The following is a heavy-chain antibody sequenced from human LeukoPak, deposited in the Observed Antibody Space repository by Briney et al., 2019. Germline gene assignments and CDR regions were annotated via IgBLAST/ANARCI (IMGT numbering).Heavy chain of an antibody. CDR1: GGSISSGGYY. D-gene: IGHD3-22*01. CDR3: ASQSYSYDSSGLRFDY. V-gene: IGHV4-31*03. Sequence: PSETLSLTCTVSGGSISSGGYYWSWIRQHPGKGLEWIGYIYYSGSTYYNPSLKSRVTISVDTSKNQFSLKLSSVTAADTAVYYCASQSYSYDSSGLRFDYWGQGTLVTVSS. CDR2: IYYSGST. J-gene: IGHJ4*02.